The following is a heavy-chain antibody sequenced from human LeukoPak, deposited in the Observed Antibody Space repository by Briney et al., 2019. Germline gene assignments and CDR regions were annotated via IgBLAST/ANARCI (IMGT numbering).Heavy chain of an antibody. CDR3: ARTPPLWFGES. V-gene: IGHV4-4*07. CDR1: GGPISYY. J-gene: IGHJ4*02. Sequence: SETLSLTCTVSGGPISYYWSWIRQPAGKGLEWIGRIYTSGSTNYNPSLKSRVTISVDTSKNQFSLKLSSVTAADTAVYYCARTPPLWFGESWGQGTLVTVSS. D-gene: IGHD3-10*01. CDR2: IYTSGST.